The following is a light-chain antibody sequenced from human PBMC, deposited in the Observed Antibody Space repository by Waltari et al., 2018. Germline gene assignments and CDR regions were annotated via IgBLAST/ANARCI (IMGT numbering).Light chain of an antibody. V-gene: IGLV1-51*01. Sequence: QSVLTQPPSVSAAPGQKVSISCSGSTPNIGNNYVSWYQQFPGTAPKLLIYEDCRRPPGIPDRFSGSKSGASATLDITGLQTGDEADYYCGAWDSSLGVGVLGGGTRVTVL. CDR1: TPNIGNNY. CDR3: GAWDSSLGVGV. J-gene: IGLJ3*02. CDR2: EDC.